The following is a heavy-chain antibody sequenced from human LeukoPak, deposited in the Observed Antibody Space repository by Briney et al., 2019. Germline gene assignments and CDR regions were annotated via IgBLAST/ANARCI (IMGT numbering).Heavy chain of an antibody. V-gene: IGHV4-59*01. CDR1: GGSISGYY. Sequence: SETLSLTCTVSGGSISGYYWSWIRQPPGKGLEWIGYIYYSGRTNYNPSLKRRVTTSVDTSKKQFSLRLRSVTAAATAVYYCARVTGYMIEDYFDYWGQGTLVTVSS. D-gene: IGHD3-22*01. CDR3: ARVTGYMIEDYFDY. CDR2: IYYSGRT. J-gene: IGHJ4*02.